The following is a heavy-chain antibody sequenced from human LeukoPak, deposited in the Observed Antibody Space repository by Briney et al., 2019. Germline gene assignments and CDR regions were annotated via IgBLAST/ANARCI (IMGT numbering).Heavy chain of an antibody. J-gene: IGHJ3*02. V-gene: IGHV3-7*01. CDR1: GFTFSRFW. Sequence: GGSLRLSCAASGFTFSRFWMIWVRQAPGKGLEWVANIKQDGSEKYYVDSVKGRFTISRDNAKNSLYLQMNSLRAEDTAVYYCARLDSSPIRADAFDIWGQGTMVTVSS. CDR2: IKQDGSEK. D-gene: IGHD3-22*01. CDR3: ARLDSSPIRADAFDI.